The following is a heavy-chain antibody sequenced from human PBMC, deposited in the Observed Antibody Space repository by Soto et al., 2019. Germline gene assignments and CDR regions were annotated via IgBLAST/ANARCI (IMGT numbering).Heavy chain of an antibody. V-gene: IGHV3-23*01. D-gene: IGHD3-10*01. Sequence: PGGSLRLSCAASGFTFSSYAMSWVRQAPGKGLEWVSAISGSGGSTYYADSVKGRFTISRDNSKNTLYLQMNSLRAEDTAVYYCAKQLLWCGELQVDAFDIWGQGTMVTVSS. CDR3: AKQLLWCGELQVDAFDI. CDR2: ISGSGGST. J-gene: IGHJ3*02. CDR1: GFTFSSYA.